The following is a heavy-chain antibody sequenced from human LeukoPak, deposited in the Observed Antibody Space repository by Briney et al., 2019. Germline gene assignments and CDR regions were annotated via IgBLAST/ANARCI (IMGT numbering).Heavy chain of an antibody. CDR1: GGSISSHY. J-gene: IGHJ6*03. V-gene: IGHV4-59*11. D-gene: IGHD3/OR15-3a*01. CDR2: IYYSGST. CDR3: ARGYADWNYYYMDV. Sequence: PSETLSLTCTVSGGSISSHYWSWIRQPPGKELEWIGCIYYSGSTNYNPSLKSRVTISVDTSKNQFSLKLSSVTAADTAVYYCARGYADWNYYYMDVWGKGTTVTVSS.